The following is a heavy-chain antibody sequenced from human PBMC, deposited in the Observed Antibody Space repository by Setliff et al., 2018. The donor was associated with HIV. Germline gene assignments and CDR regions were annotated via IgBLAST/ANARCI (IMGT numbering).Heavy chain of an antibody. Sequence: ASVKVSCKASAAFTNVDIHWLRRATGQGLEWMGWMNPNSGVSGYGQKFQGRVTMTRDTSISTAYMELSSLTSEDTAVYYCARGKGVGGVIITGGLDVWGKGTTVTVS. CDR3: ARGKGVGGVIITGGLDV. V-gene: IGHV1-8*01. CDR2: MNPNSGVS. J-gene: IGHJ6*03. CDR1: AAFTNVD. D-gene: IGHD3-10*01.